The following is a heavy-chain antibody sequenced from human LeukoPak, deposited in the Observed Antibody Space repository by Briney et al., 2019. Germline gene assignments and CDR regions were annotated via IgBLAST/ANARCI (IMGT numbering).Heavy chain of an antibody. J-gene: IGHJ3*02. CDR1: GGTFSSYA. CDR2: ISAYNGNT. V-gene: IGHV1-18*01. D-gene: IGHD3-16*02. Sequence: GASVKVSCKASGGTFSSYAISWVRQAPGQWLEWMGWISAYNGNTNYAQKLQGRVTMTTDTSTSTAYMELRSLRSDDTAVYYCARDTITFGGVIVRENAFDIWGQGTMVTVSS. CDR3: ARDTITFGGVIVRENAFDI.